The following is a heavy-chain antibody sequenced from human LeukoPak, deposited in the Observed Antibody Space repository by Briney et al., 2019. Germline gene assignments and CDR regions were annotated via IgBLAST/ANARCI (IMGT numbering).Heavy chain of an antibody. CDR1: GGSFSGYY. J-gene: IGHJ4*02. CDR3: TRGRRKQWLGGTYYYDY. D-gene: IGHD6-19*01. Sequence: SETLSLTCAVYGGSFSGYYWSWIRQPPGKGLEWIGEINHSGSTNYNPSLKSRVTISVDTSKNQFSLKLSSVTVADTAVYYCTRGRRKQWLGGTYYYDYWGQGTLVTVSS. CDR2: INHSGST. V-gene: IGHV4-34*01.